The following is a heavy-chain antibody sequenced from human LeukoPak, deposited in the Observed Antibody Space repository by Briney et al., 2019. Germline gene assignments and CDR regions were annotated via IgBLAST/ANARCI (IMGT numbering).Heavy chain of an antibody. CDR3: ASGSGSYQVDY. J-gene: IGHJ4*02. Sequence: KPSETLSLTCTVSGGSISSSSYYWGWNRQPPGKGLEWIGSIYYSGSTYYNPSLKSRVTISVDTSKNQFSLKLSSVTAADTAVYYCASGSGSYQVDYWGQGTLVTVSS. D-gene: IGHD1-26*01. CDR2: IYYSGST. CDR1: GGSISSSSYY. V-gene: IGHV4-39*07.